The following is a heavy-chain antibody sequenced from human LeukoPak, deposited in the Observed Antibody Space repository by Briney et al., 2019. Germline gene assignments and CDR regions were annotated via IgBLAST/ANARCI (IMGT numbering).Heavy chain of an antibody. CDR3: ARDVAQRITMVRGVSEPFDY. D-gene: IGHD3-10*01. Sequence: ASVKVSCKASGYTFTSYGISWVRQAPGQGLEWMGWISAYNGNTNYAQKLQGRVTMTTDTFTSTAYMELRSLRSDDTAVYYCARDVAQRITMVRGVSEPFDYWGQGTLVTVSS. V-gene: IGHV1-18*01. CDR1: GYTFTSYG. CDR2: ISAYNGNT. J-gene: IGHJ4*02.